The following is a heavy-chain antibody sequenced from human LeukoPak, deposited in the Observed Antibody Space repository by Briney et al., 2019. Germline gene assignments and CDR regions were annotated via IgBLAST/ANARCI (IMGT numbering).Heavy chain of an antibody. CDR2: INPNSGGT. J-gene: IGHJ4*02. V-gene: IGHV1-2*02. Sequence: ASVKVSCKASGYTFTGYYMHLVRQAPGQGLEWMGWINPNSGGTNYAQKFQGRVTMTRDTSISTACMELSRLRSDDTAVYYCARVVPAATGGYWGQGTLVTVSS. CDR3: ARVVPAATGGY. D-gene: IGHD2-2*01. CDR1: GYTFTGYY.